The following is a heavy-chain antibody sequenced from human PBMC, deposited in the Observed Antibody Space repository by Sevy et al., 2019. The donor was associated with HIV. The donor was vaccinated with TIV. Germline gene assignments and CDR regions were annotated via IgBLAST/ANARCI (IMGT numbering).Heavy chain of an antibody. J-gene: IGHJ1*01. V-gene: IGHV3-30*18. CDR3: AKGHNFWSEGGFLHH. CDR1: GFTFSSYA. D-gene: IGHD1-26*01. CDR2: ISYDGNNK. Sequence: GGSLRLSCAASGFTFSSYAIHWVRQTPGKGLEWVAVISYDGNNKYYADSVKGRFTVSRDNSKNTLYAQMNSLRAEDTAVYYCAKGHNFWSEGGFLHHWGQGTLVTVSS.